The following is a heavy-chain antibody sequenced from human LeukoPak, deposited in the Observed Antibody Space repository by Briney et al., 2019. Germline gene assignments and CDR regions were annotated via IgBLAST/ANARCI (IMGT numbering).Heavy chain of an antibody. D-gene: IGHD2-21*02. Sequence: ASVKVSCKASGYTFTGYYMHWVRQAPGQGLEWMGWINPNSGGTNYAQKFQGRVTMTRDMSTSTVYMELSSLRSEDTAVYYCARTYCGGDCYSGYYYYMDVWGKGTTVTISS. CDR2: INPNSGGT. J-gene: IGHJ6*03. CDR1: GYTFTGYY. V-gene: IGHV1-2*02. CDR3: ARTYCGGDCYSGYYYYMDV.